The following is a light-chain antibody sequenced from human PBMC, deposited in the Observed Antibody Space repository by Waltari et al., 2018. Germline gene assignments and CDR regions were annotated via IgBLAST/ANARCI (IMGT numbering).Light chain of an antibody. CDR1: QSISSW. CDR2: KAS. Sequence: DIQMTQSPSTLSASVGDRVTITCRASQSISSWLAWYQQKPGKAPKLLIYKASSLESGVPSRFGGSGSGTEFTLTISSLQPDDFATYYCQQYNSPRTFGQGTKVEIK. J-gene: IGKJ1*01. V-gene: IGKV1-5*03. CDR3: QQYNSPRT.